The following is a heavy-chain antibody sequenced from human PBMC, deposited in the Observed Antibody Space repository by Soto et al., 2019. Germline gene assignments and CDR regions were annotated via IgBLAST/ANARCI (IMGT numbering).Heavy chain of an antibody. V-gene: IGHV4-30-4*01. J-gene: IGHJ3*02. CDR2: IYCSGST. D-gene: IGHD3-16*01. CDR1: GGSISSGDYY. CDR3: ARDSGGGGAFDI. Sequence: QVQLQESGPGLVKPSQTLSLTCTVSGGSISSGDYYWSWIRQPPGKGLEWIGYIYCSGSTYYNPFLKSRFTISIDTSKNQFSLKLSSVTAADTAVYYCARDSGGGGAFDIWGQGTMVTVSS.